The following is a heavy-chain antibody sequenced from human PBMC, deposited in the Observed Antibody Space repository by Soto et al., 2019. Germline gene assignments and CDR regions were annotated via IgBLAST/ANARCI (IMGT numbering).Heavy chain of an antibody. CDR1: GGTFSSYT. CDR3: ARGSPMDV. CDR2: IIPILGIA. J-gene: IGHJ6*02. Sequence: GASVKVSCKASGGTFSSYTISWVRQAPGQGLEWMGRIIPILGIANYAQNLQGRVTMTTDTSTSTAYMELRNLRSDDTAVYYCARGSPMDVWGQGTTVTVSS. V-gene: IGHV1-69*02.